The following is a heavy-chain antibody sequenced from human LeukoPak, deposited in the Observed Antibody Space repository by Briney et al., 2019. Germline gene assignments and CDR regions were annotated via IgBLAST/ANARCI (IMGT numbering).Heavy chain of an antibody. V-gene: IGHV1-69*04. CDR2: IIPILGIA. D-gene: IGHD6-19*01. CDR1: GGTFSSYA. Sequence: ASVKVSCKASGGTFSSYAISWVRQAPGQGLEWMGRIIPILGIANYAQKFQGRVTITADKSTSTAYMELSSLRSEDTAVYYCARVVSPSIAVAGQDDAFDIWGQGTMVTVSS. J-gene: IGHJ3*02. CDR3: ARVVSPSIAVAGQDDAFDI.